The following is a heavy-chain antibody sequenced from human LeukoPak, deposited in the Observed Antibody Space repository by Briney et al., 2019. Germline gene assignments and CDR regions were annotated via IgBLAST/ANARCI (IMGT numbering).Heavy chain of an antibody. Sequence: GGSLRLSCAASGFTFSNYAMSWVRQAPGKGLEWGSSVNDRGYNTYYADSVKGRFTISRDNPRNTLYLQMNSLRAEDTAVYLCAKCQTSGCYFDYWGQGTLVTVSS. CDR2: VNDRGYNT. CDR1: GFTFSNYA. V-gene: IGHV3-23*01. J-gene: IGHJ4*02. D-gene: IGHD6-19*01. CDR3: AKCQTSGCYFDY.